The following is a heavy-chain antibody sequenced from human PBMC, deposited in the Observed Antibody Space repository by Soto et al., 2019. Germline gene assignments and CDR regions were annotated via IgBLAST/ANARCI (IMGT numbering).Heavy chain of an antibody. CDR1: GGCRMGRRVH. Sequence: SESMALTCAVSGGCRMGRRVHWAGFRQPPGKGLEWIGSIYYSGTANYSPSLKSRLAIDVDTSKNQFSLRLSSVTAADTAVYYCATRSGDYVGWFDPWGQGTRVTVSS. V-gene: IGHV4-39*01. CDR3: ATRSGDYVGWFDP. CDR2: IYYSGTA. D-gene: IGHD4-17*01. J-gene: IGHJ5*02.